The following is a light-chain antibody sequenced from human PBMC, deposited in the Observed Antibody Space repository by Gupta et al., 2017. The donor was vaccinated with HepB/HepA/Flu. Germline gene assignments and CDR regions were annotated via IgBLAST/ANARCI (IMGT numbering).Light chain of an antibody. Sequence: EIVLTQSPGTLSLSPRERATLSCRASQSVSSTYLAWYQQKPGQAPRLLIYGASSRATGIPDRFSGSRSGTDFTLTIIRLEPEDFAVYYCQQYGSSPYTFGQGTNLEIK. CDR1: QSVSSTY. J-gene: IGKJ2*01. CDR3: QQYGSSPYT. V-gene: IGKV3-20*01. CDR2: GAS.